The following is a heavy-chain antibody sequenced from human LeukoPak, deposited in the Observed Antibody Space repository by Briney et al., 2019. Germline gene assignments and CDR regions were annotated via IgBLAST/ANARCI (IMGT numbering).Heavy chain of an antibody. Sequence: SETLSLNCTVSGGSISSYYWSWIRQPPGKGLEWIGYIYYSGSTNYNPSLKSRVTISVDTSKNQFSLKLSSVTAADTAVYYCARVSGFWSGYPNWFDPWGPGTLVTVSS. CDR2: IYYSGST. D-gene: IGHD3-3*01. CDR3: ARVSGFWSGYPNWFDP. V-gene: IGHV4-59*01. J-gene: IGHJ5*02. CDR1: GGSISSYY.